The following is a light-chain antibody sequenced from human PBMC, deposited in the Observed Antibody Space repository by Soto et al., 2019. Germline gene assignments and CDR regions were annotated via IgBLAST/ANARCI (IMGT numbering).Light chain of an antibody. V-gene: IGLV4-69*01. CDR2: LDSDGSH. CDR1: SGHISYA. J-gene: IGLJ2*01. Sequence: QLVPTQSPSASASLGASVKLTCTLSSGHISYAIAWHQQQPEKGPRYLMKLDSDGSHTKGDAIPDRFSGSSSGAERYLTISSLQSEDEADYYCQTWGTGIHVVFGGGTKLTVL. CDR3: QTWGTGIHVV.